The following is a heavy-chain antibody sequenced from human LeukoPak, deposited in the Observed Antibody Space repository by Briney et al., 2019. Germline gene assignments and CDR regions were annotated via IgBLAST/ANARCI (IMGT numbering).Heavy chain of an antibody. Sequence: ASVKVPCKASGYTFTSYDINWVRQATGQGLEWMGWMNPNSGNTGYAQKFQGRVTMTRNTSISTAYMELSSLRSEDTAVYYCARAVAGTSWYGMDVWGQGTTVTVSS. CDR2: MNPNSGNT. D-gene: IGHD6-19*01. V-gene: IGHV1-8*01. J-gene: IGHJ6*02. CDR3: ARAVAGTSWYGMDV. CDR1: GYTFTSYD.